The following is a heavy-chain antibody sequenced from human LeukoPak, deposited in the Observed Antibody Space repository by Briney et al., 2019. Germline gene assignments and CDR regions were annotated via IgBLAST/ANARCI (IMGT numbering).Heavy chain of an antibody. D-gene: IGHD4-23*01. CDR2: VYTSGKT. V-gene: IGHV4-4*07. CDR3: ARGYGSNAPNAFDI. Sequence: PSETLSLTCSVSGGSIDSYYWTWIRQPAGKGLEWIGRVYTSGKTYYNPSLKSRVTMSLDTSKNQISLRLGSVTAADTAVYYCARGYGSNAPNAFDIWGQGTMVTVSS. CDR1: GGSIDSYY. J-gene: IGHJ3*02.